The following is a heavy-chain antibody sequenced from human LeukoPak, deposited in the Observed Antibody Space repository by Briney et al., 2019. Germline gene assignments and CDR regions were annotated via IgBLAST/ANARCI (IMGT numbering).Heavy chain of an antibody. CDR2: IYYSGTT. CDR3: ARAGIAAAGHYYYYYYYMDV. D-gene: IGHD6-13*01. V-gene: IGHV4-39*07. J-gene: IGHJ6*03. CDR1: GGSISSSPYY. Sequence: SETLSLTCTVSGGSISSSPYYWGWIRQPPGKGLEWIGSIYYSGTTHYNPSLKSRVTISVDTSKNQFSLKLSSVTAADTAVYYCARAGIAAAGHYYYYYYYMDVWGKGTTVTISS.